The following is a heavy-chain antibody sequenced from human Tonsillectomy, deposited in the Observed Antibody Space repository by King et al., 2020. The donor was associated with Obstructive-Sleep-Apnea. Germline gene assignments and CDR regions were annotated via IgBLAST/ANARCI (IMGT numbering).Heavy chain of an antibody. D-gene: IGHD3-3*01. CDR3: ARSSGGRFLEWFYFDF. J-gene: IGHJ4*02. V-gene: IGHV1-2*02. CDR2: INPHSGAT. Sequence: QLVQSGAEVKKPGASLKVSCKTSGYTFTGHYMHWVRQAPGQGLEWVGWINPHSGATDYAQKFQGRVTMTSDTSINTAYMELSRLRSDDTAVYYCARSSGGRFLEWFYFDFWGQGTLVTVSS. CDR1: GYTFTGHY.